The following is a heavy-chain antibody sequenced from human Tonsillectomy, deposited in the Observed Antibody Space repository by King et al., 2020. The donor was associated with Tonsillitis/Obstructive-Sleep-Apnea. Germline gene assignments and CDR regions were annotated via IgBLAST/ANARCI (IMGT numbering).Heavy chain of an antibody. Sequence: VQLVESGAEVKKPGASVKVSCKASGYTFTSYGISWVRQAPGQGLEWMGWISAYNGNTNYAQKLQGRVTMTTDTSTSTAYMELRSLRSDDTAVYYCARGWEPRMGPQSYYYYYMDVWGKGTTVTVSS. CDR3: ARGWEPRMGPQSYYYYYMDV. D-gene: IGHD1-26*01. J-gene: IGHJ6*03. CDR2: ISAYNGNT. CDR1: GYTFTSYG. V-gene: IGHV1-18*01.